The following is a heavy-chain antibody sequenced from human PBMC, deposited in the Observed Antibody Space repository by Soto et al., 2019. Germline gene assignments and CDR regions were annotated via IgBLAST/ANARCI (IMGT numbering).Heavy chain of an antibody. D-gene: IGHD3-3*01. CDR3: AKEENFWISYGTYYYGMDV. CDR2: ISYDGNK. V-gene: IGHV3-30*18. CDR1: GFTFSSYG. J-gene: IGHJ6*02. Sequence: PGGSLRLSCAASGFTFSSYGMHWVRQAPGKGLEWVAVISYDGNKYYADSVKGRFTISRDNSKNTLYLQMNSLRAEDTAVYYCAKEENFWISYGTYYYGMDVWGQGTTVTVSS.